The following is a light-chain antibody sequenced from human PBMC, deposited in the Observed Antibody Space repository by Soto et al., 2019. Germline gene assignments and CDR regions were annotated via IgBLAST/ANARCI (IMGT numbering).Light chain of an antibody. CDR3: QQYNNWPPIT. CDR1: QSVSSN. CDR2: GAS. J-gene: IGKJ5*01. V-gene: IGKV3-15*01. Sequence: EIVMTQSPATLSVSPGERAALSCRASQSVSSNLAWYQQKPGQAPRLLIYGASTRATGIPARFSGSGSGTEFTLTISSLQXXDFALYYCQQYNNWPPITFGQGTRLEIK.